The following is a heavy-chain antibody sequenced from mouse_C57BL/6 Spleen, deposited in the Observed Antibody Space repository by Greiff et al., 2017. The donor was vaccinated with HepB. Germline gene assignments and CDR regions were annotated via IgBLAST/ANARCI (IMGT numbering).Heavy chain of an antibody. J-gene: IGHJ2*01. CDR2: IYPGDGDT. V-gene: IGHV1-80*01. Sequence: QVQLQQSGAELVKPGASVKISCKASGYAFSSYWMNWVKQRPGKGLEWIGQIYPGDGDTNYNGKFKGKATLTADKSSSTAYMQLSSLTSEDSAVYFCARSGVYGSSSFDYWGQGTTLTVSS. CDR3: ARSGVYGSSSFDY. D-gene: IGHD1-1*01. CDR1: GYAFSSYW.